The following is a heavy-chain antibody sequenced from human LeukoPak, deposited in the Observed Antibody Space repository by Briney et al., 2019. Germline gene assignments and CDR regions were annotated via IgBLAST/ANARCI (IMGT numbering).Heavy chain of an antibody. CDR3: AREVDSGYDYEDAFDI. J-gene: IGHJ3*02. V-gene: IGHV3-7*01. CDR1: GFTFRSNW. Sequence: GGSLRLSCAASGFTFRSNWMSWVRQAPGKGLEWVANIKQDGSEKYYVDSVKGRFTISRDNAKNSLYLQMNSLRAEDTAVYYCAREVDSGYDYEDAFDIWGQGTMVTVSS. CDR2: IKQDGSEK. D-gene: IGHD5-12*01.